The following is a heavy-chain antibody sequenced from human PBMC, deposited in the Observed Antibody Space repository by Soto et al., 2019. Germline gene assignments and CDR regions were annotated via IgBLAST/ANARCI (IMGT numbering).Heavy chain of an antibody. CDR2: ISSNGGST. CDR3: ARVASSGIQLWSRAPVNGMDV. CDR1: GFTFSSYA. V-gene: IGHV3-23*01. Sequence: HPGGSLRLSCAASGFTFSSYAMSWVRQAPGKGLEWVSGISSNGGSTCYADSVKGRFTISRDNAKNTLYLQMNSLRAEDTAVYYCARVASSGIQLWSRAPVNGMDVWGQGTTVTVSS. D-gene: IGHD5-18*01. J-gene: IGHJ6*02.